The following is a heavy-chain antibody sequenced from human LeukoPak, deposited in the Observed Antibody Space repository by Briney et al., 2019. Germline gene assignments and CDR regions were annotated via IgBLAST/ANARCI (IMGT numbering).Heavy chain of an antibody. J-gene: IGHJ6*03. CDR3: ARVVTDSSSWYVGYYYYYMDV. D-gene: IGHD6-13*01. V-gene: IGHV4-34*01. CDR2: INHSGST. Sequence: SETLSLTCAVYGGSFSGYYWSWIRQSPGKGLEWIGEINHSGSTKYNPSLKNRVTISVDTSKNQFSLKLSSVTAADTAVYYCARVVTDSSSWYVGYYYYYMDVWGKGTTVTVSS. CDR1: GGSFSGYY.